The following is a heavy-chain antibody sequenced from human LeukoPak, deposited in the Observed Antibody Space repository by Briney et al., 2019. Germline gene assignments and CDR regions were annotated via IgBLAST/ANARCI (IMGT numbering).Heavy chain of an antibody. CDR2: ISYDGSNK. CDR1: GFTFSSYG. J-gene: IGHJ4*02. V-gene: IGHV3-30*18. D-gene: IGHD3-10*01. CDR3: AKGLWFGELLGSLDY. Sequence: GGSLRLSCAASGFTFSSYGMHWVRQAPGKGLEWVAVISYDGSNKYYADSVKGRFTISRDNSKNTLYLQMNSLRAEDTAVYYCAKGLWFGELLGSLDYWGQGTLVTVSS.